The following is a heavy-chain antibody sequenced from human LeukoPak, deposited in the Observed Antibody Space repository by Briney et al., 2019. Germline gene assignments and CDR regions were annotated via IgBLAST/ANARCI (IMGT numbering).Heavy chain of an antibody. Sequence: GGSLRLSCAASGSPFRNLWMTWVRQAPGKGLEWVGRIKSKNDGATTDYAAPVKGRFTISRDDLQNRVFLQMDSLRSDDTAIYYCTTSLYSYNDDWGQGTLVTVSS. J-gene: IGHJ4*02. V-gene: IGHV3-15*01. CDR3: TTSLYSYNDD. CDR2: IKSKNDGATT. CDR1: GSPFRNLW. D-gene: IGHD1-1*01.